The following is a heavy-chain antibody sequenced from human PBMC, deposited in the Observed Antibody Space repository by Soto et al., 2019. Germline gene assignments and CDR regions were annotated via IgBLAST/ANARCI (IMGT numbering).Heavy chain of an antibody. V-gene: IGHV5-10-1*01. Sequence: GESLKISCKGSGYSLTSYWISWVRQLPGKGLEWMGRIDPSDSYTNYSPSFQGRVTFSAAKSISTAYLQWGSLKASDTAMYYCARHGMATFLTSWGQGTLVTVSS. CDR1: GYSLTSYW. CDR3: ARHGMATFLTS. D-gene: IGHD5-12*01. CDR2: IDPSDSYT. J-gene: IGHJ5*02.